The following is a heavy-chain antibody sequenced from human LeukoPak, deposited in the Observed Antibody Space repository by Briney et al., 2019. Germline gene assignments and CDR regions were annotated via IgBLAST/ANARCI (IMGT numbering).Heavy chain of an antibody. V-gene: IGHV3-30*18. D-gene: IGHD2-15*01. CDR3: AKVRVGTAHFDY. J-gene: IGHJ4*02. Sequence: GRSLRLSCAASGFTFTTYGMHWVRQAPGKGLEWVAVISHDGSNNNYADSVKGRFTISRDNSKNTLYLQMNSLRPEDTAVYYCAKVRVGTAHFDYWGQGTLVTVSS. CDR2: ISHDGSNN. CDR1: GFTFTTYG.